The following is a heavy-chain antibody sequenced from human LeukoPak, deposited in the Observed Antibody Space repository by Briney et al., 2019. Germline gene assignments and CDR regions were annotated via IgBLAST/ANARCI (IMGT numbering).Heavy chain of an antibody. J-gene: IGHJ4*02. CDR1: GFTFSNYA. D-gene: IGHD2-8*01. CDR2: IGSSGDGT. CDR3: AKDRSCIIYVCHGDFDY. V-gene: IGHV3-23*01. Sequence: GGSLRLSCAASGFTFSNYAMSWVRQAPGKGLEWVSGIGSSGDGTYYVDSVKGRFTISRDNSKSTLYLQMTSLRTEDTAVYYCAKDRSCIIYVCHGDFDYWGQGNLVSVSS.